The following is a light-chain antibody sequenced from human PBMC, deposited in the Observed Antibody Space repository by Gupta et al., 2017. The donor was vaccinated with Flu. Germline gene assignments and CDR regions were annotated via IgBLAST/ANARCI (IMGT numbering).Light chain of an antibody. CDR2: EVS. J-gene: IGLJ2*01. CDR3: SSYAGRNNVV. Sequence: QSALTHPPSPSGSPGQSVTIPFTVTSSDVGGYNYVSWYQQHPGKAPKLMIYEVSKRPSGVPDRFSGSKSGNKASLTVSGIQAEDEADYYCSSYAGRNNVVFGGGNKLTVL. CDR1: SSDVGGYNY. V-gene: IGLV2-8*01.